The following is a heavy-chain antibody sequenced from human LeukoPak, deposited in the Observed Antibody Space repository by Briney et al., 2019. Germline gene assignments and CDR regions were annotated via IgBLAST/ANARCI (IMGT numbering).Heavy chain of an antibody. J-gene: IGHJ4*02. Sequence: PGGSLRLSCAASGFTFSSHGMHWVRQAPGKGLEYVSGVSSDGGSTHYASSVKGRFTISRDNSKNTLYLQMGSLRAEDMAVYYCARDRYSGYDSGADYWGQGTLVTVSS. CDR2: VSSDGGST. V-gene: IGHV3-64*01. CDR3: ARDRYSGYDSGADY. CDR1: GFTFSSHG. D-gene: IGHD5-12*01.